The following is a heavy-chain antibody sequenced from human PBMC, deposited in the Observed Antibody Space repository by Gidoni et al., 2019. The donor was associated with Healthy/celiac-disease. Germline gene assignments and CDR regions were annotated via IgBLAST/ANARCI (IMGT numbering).Heavy chain of an antibody. CDR2: IYYSGST. CDR3: ARLHDYSNYAYFDY. D-gene: IGHD4-4*01. Sequence: QVQLQESGPGLVKPSETLSLTCTVSGGSISSYYWSWIRQPPGKGLEWIGYIYYSGSTNYNPSLKSRVTISVDTSKNQFSLKLSSVTAADTAVYYCARLHDYSNYAYFDYWGQGTLVTVSS. V-gene: IGHV4-59*01. CDR1: GGSISSYY. J-gene: IGHJ4*02.